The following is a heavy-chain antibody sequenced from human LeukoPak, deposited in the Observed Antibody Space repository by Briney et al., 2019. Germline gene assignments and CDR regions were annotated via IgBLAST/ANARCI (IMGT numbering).Heavy chain of an antibody. J-gene: IGHJ4*02. Sequence: GGSLSLSCAASGFTVSSNYMSWVRQAPGKGLEWVSVIYSGGSTYYADSVKGRFTISRDNSKNTLYLQMNSLRAEDTAVYYCARDSNSGWYHGVWGQGTLVTVSS. CDR1: GFTVSSNY. D-gene: IGHD6-19*01. V-gene: IGHV3-66*01. CDR3: ARDSNSGWYHGV. CDR2: IYSGGST.